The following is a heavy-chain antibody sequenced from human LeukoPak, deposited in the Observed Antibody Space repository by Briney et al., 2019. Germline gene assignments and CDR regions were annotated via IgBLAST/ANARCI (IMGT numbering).Heavy chain of an antibody. J-gene: IGHJ4*02. D-gene: IGHD2-15*01. CDR1: GLPFSSYA. CDR3: AKSRFSCIGNNCYSPDY. Sequence: GGSLRLSCAASGLPFSSYAMHWVRQAPGKGLEWVELISYDGSNEHYADSVKGRFTISRDNSKNTLYLQVNSLRAEDTAVYYCAKSRFSCIGNNCYSPDYWGQGTLVTVSS. V-gene: IGHV3-30*18. CDR2: ISYDGSNE.